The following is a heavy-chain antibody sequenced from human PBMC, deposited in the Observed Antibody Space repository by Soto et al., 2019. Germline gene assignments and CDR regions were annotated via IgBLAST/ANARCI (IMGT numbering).Heavy chain of an antibody. CDR2: ISSEGAST. CDR3: VKDRYVDY. J-gene: IGHJ4*02. CDR1: GFIFSSYA. V-gene: IGHV3-64D*06. Sequence: GGSLRLSCSVSGFIFSSYAMHWVRQAPGKGLEYVASISSEGASTYYADSVKGRFIISRDNSKNTLYLQMSSLRVEDTAVYYCVKDRYVDYWGQGILVTVSS.